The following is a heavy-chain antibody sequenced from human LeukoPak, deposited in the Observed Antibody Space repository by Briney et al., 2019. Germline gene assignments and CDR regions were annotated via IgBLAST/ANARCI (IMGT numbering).Heavy chain of an antibody. CDR2: INHSGST. CDR1: GGPFSGYY. CDR3: ARGLRYSSSSRRAYYFDY. D-gene: IGHD6-13*01. Sequence: PSETLSLTCAVYGGPFSGYYWSWIRQPPGKGLEWIGEINHSGSTNYNPSLKSRVTISVDTSKNQFSLKLSSVTAADTAVYYCARGLRYSSSSRRAYYFDYWGQGTLVTVSS. J-gene: IGHJ4*02. V-gene: IGHV4-34*01.